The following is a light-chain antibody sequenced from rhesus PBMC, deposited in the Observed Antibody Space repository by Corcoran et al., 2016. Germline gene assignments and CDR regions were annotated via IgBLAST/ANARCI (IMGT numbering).Light chain of an antibody. J-gene: IGKJ1*01. CDR1: RAISIW. V-gene: IGKV1-21*01. CDR3: QQHGSAPRA. CDR2: KAS. Sequence: DIQMTQSPSSLSASVGDRVTITCRASRAISIWLAWYQQKPGKAPKLLIYKASPLESGVPSRFSASGSGTEFTLTIGNLQPESLATSSCQQHGSAPRAFGQGTKVEIK.